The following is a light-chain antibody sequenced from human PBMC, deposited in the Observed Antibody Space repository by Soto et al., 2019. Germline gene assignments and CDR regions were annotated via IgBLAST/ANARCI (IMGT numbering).Light chain of an antibody. CDR2: DDS. V-gene: IGLV3-21*02. J-gene: IGLJ1*01. Sequence: SYELTQPPSVSVAPGQTARITCGGNNIGSKSVHWYQQKPGQAPVLAVYDDSDRPSGIPERFSGSNSGNTATLTISRVEAGDEADYYCQVWDSSSDHSYVFGTGTKLTVL. CDR1: NIGSKS. CDR3: QVWDSSSDHSYV.